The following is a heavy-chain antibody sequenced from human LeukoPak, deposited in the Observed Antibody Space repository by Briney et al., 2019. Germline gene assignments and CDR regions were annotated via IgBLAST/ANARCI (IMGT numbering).Heavy chain of an antibody. CDR1: GFTFSSYV. J-gene: IGHJ5*02. CDR3: VKIAPDLP. D-gene: IGHD2-21*01. Sequence: GGSLRLSCAASGFTFSSYVMHWVRQAPGKGLEWVAIISYDGSNEYYADSVKGRFTISRDNSKNSLYLQMNSLRADDTAVYYCVKIAPDLPWGQGTLVTVS. V-gene: IGHV3-30*04. CDR2: ISYDGSNE.